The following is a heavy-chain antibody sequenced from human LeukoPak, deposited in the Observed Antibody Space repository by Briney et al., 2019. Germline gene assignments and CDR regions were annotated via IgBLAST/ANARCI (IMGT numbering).Heavy chain of an antibody. J-gene: IGHJ4*02. V-gene: IGHV3-48*03. CDR3: VVHSATSCY. CDR2: ITTSGTST. D-gene: IGHD1-26*01. Sequence: GGSLRFSCATSGFTFSSYEMNWVRQAPGKGLEWISYITTSGTSTYYADSVKGRFTISRDNGKTALSLQMYSLRAEDTAVYYCVVHSATSCYWGQGTLVTVSS. CDR1: GFTFSSYE.